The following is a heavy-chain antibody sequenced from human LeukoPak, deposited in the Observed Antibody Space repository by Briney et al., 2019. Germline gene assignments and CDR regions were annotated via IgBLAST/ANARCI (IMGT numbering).Heavy chain of an antibody. D-gene: IGHD3-22*01. CDR2: ISWDGGNT. Sequence: PGGSLRPSCAASGFTFDDYAMHWVRQGPGKGLEWVSLISWDGGNTYYADSVKGRFTISRDNIKNSLYLQMNSLRAEDTAFYYCAKSGRYYYDSSAYPGLDYWGQGTLVTVSS. CDR1: GFTFDDYA. V-gene: IGHV3-43D*03. J-gene: IGHJ4*02. CDR3: AKSGRYYYDSSAYPGLDY.